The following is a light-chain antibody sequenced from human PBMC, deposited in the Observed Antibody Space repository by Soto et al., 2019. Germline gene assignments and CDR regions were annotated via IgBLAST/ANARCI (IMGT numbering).Light chain of an antibody. Sequence: DIQMTQSPSSLSASVGDRVTITCRASQSISSYLNWYQQKPGKAPKLLIYAASSLQSGVPSRFSGGGSGTDFTLTISSLQPEDFATYYCQQSYSTPWLTFGGGTKVEIK. V-gene: IGKV1-39*01. CDR1: QSISSY. J-gene: IGKJ4*01. CDR3: QQSYSTPWLT. CDR2: AAS.